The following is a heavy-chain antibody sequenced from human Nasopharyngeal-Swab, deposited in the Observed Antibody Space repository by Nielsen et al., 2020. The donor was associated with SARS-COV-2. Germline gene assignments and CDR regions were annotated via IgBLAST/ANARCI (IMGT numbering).Heavy chain of an antibody. Sequence: ASVKVSCKASGYTFTSYSISWVRQAPGQGLEWMGWISAYNGNTNYAQKLQGRVTMTTDTSTSTAYMELRSLRSDDTAVYYCARVGIAAAGSGLVRGDNWGQGTLFTVSS. D-gene: IGHD6-13*01. CDR3: ARVGIAAAGSGLVRGDN. V-gene: IGHV1-18*01. CDR2: ISAYNGNT. CDR1: GYTFTSYS. J-gene: IGHJ4*02.